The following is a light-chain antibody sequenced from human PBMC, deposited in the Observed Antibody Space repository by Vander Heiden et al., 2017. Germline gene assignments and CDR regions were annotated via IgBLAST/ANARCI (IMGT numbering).Light chain of an antibody. Sequence: QSVLTQPPSVSGAPGQRVTIPCTGSSSNIGAGYVVHWYQQLPGTAPKLLIYGNPNRPSGVPDRFSGSKSGTSASLAITGLQAGDEADYYCQSYDSSLSGSNVIFGGGTKVTVL. CDR2: GNP. CDR1: SSNIGAGYV. CDR3: QSYDSSLSGSNVI. J-gene: IGLJ2*01. V-gene: IGLV1-40*01.